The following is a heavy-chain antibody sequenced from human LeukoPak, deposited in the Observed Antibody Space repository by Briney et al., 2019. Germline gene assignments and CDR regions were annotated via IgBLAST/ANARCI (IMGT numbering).Heavy chain of an antibody. CDR2: ISGSGGST. CDR1: GFSFTTYS. CDR3: AKFGMDDFWSGYPSSFDY. J-gene: IGHJ4*02. Sequence: GGSLRLSCRASGFSFTTYSMNWVRQAPGKGLEWVSAISGSGGSTYYADSVKGRFTISRDNSKNTLCLQMNSLRAEDTAVYYCAKFGMDDFWSGYPSSFDYWGQGTLVTVSS. V-gene: IGHV3-23*01. D-gene: IGHD3-3*01.